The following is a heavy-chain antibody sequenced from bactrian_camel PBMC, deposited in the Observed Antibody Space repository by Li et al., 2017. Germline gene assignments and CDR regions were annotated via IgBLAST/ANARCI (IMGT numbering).Heavy chain of an antibody. D-gene: IGHD1*01. CDR1: GYFGCDND. J-gene: IGHJ4*01. CDR3: KRQCLRSDVRLTY. CDR2: IDSDGST. V-gene: IGHV3S53*01. Sequence: HVQLVESGGGSVQAGGSLRLSCAAPGYFGCDNDLNWYRQAPGKERESVSFIDSDGSTNYAHSVKGRFTISRDSDKNTVYLQMNSLQPEDSAMYYCKRQCLRSDVRLTYWGQGTQVTVS.